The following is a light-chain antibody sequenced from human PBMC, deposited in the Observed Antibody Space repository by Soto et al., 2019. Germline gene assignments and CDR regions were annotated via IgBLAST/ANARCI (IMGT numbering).Light chain of an antibody. Sequence: IQLTQSPSSLSASVGDRVTITCRASQTISSWLAWYQQKPGKAPKLLIYKASTLKSRVPSRFSGSGSGTDFTLTISSLHPDDFATYYCQQYNSYSPTFGQGTKVDIK. CDR3: QQYNSYSPT. V-gene: IGKV1-5*03. J-gene: IGKJ1*01. CDR1: QTISSW. CDR2: KAS.